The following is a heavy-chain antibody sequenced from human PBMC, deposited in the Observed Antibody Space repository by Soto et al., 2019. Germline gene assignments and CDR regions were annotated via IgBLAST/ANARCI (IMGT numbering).Heavy chain of an antibody. D-gene: IGHD4-17*01. CDR2: SGTT. J-gene: IGHJ4*02. V-gene: IGHV4-39*01. CDR3: ATYGGDTGRFDY. Sequence: PSETLSLTCTVSGDSISSSRYYWGWIRQPPGKGLEWVGSGTTYYNPSLRGRVTISVDTSKNQFSLKLSSVTAADTAVYYCATYGGDTGRFDYWGQGMLVTVSS. CDR1: GDSISSSRYY.